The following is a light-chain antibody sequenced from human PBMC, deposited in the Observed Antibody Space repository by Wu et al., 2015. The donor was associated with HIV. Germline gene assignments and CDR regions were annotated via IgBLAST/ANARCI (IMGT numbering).Light chain of an antibody. J-gene: IGKJ4*01. CDR1: XRLAAT. V-gene: IGKV3-20*01. CDR3: QQYGTSPPT. CDR2: VAS. Sequence: SCRASXRLAATLSLVQXKPGQAPRLLISVASSRATGIPDRFSGSVSGTDFTLTISRLEPEDFALYYCQQYGTSPPTFGGGTKVEIK.